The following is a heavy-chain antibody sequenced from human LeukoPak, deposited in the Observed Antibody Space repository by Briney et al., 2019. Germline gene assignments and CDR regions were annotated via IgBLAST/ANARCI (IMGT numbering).Heavy chain of an antibody. Sequence: GGSLRLSCAASGFTFSSYWMSWVRQAPGKGLERDSSISSSSSYIYYADSVKGRFTISRDNAKNSLYLQMNSLRAEDTAVYYCARDDYGDLGYFDLWGRGTLVTVSS. D-gene: IGHD4-17*01. CDR2: ISSSSSYI. CDR1: GFTFSSYW. CDR3: ARDDYGDLGYFDL. J-gene: IGHJ2*01. V-gene: IGHV3-21*01.